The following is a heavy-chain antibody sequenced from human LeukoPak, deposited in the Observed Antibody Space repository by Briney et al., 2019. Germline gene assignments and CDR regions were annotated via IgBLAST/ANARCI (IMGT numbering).Heavy chain of an antibody. V-gene: IGHV4-59*08. CDR1: GGSISSYY. D-gene: IGHD3-3*01. CDR2: IYYSGST. Sequence: SETLSLTCTVSGGSISSYYWSWIRQPPGKGLEWIGYIYYSGSTNYNPSLKSRVTISVDTSKNQFSLKLSSVTAADTAVYYCARQIIRSYYFDYWGQGTLVTVSS. CDR3: ARQIIRSYYFDY. J-gene: IGHJ4*02.